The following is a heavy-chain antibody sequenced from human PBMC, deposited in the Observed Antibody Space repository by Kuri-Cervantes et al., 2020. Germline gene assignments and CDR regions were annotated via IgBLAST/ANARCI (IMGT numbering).Heavy chain of an antibody. CDR1: GFTFSSYW. CDR2: IKQDGSGK. Sequence: GESLKISCAASGFTFSSYWMSWVRQAPGKGLEWVANIKQDGSGKYYVDSVKGRFIISRDNAKNTLYLRMNSLRAEDTAVYYCARDPFGEAIYWGQGTLVTVSS. D-gene: IGHD3-10*01. CDR3: ARDPFGEAIY. V-gene: IGHV3-7*01. J-gene: IGHJ4*02.